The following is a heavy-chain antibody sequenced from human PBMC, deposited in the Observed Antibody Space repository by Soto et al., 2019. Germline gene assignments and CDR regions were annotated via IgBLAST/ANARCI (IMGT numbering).Heavy chain of an antibody. Sequence: PGGSLRLSCAASGFTFDDYAMHWVRQAPGKGLEWVSGISWNSGSIGYADSVKGQFTISRDNAKNSLYLQMNSLRAEDTALYYCAKVIDYDSSGYPDYWGQGTLVTVSS. CDR1: GFTFDDYA. V-gene: IGHV3-9*01. D-gene: IGHD3-22*01. CDR3: AKVIDYDSSGYPDY. CDR2: ISWNSGSI. J-gene: IGHJ4*02.